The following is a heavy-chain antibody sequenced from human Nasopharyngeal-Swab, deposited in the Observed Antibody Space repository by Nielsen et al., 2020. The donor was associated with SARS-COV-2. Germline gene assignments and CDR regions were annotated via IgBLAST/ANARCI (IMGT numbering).Heavy chain of an antibody. CDR2: INPDGSVK. CDR3: ASAIAAAGSS. D-gene: IGHD6-13*01. V-gene: IGHV3-7*05. Sequence: VRQAPGKGLEWVANINPDGSVKFYVDSVKGRFTISRDNVYNSVYLQMSSLTAEDTVVYYCASAIAAAGSSWGQGTLVTVSS. J-gene: IGHJ5*02.